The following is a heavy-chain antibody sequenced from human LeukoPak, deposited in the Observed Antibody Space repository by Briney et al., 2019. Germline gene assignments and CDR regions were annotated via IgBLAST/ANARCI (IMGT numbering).Heavy chain of an antibody. Sequence: ASVKASCKASGYTFTSYGISWVRQAPGQGLEWMGWISAYNGNTNYAQKLQGRVTMTTDTSTSTAYMELSSLRSEDTAVYYCARDGPLTTVTASGGYYFDYWGQGTLVTVSS. V-gene: IGHV1-18*01. D-gene: IGHD4-11*01. CDR3: ARDGPLTTVTASGGYYFDY. CDR2: ISAYNGNT. CDR1: GYTFTSYG. J-gene: IGHJ4*02.